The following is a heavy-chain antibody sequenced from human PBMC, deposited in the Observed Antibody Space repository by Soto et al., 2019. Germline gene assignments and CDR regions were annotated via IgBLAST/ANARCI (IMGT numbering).Heavy chain of an antibody. CDR3: ASSSTNYYFDY. J-gene: IGHJ4*02. CDR1: GGSISSSSYY. V-gene: IGHV4-39*01. D-gene: IGHD5-12*01. CDR2: IYYSGST. Sequence: SETLSLTCTVPGGSISSSSYYWGWIRQPPGKGLEWIGSIYYSGSTYYNPSLKSRVTISVDTSKNQFSLKLSSVTAADTAVYYCASSSTNYYFDYWGQGTLVTVSS.